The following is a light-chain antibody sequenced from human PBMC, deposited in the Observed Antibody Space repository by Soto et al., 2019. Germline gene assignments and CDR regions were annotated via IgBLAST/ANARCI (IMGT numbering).Light chain of an antibody. J-gene: IGLJ1*01. CDR1: SNDFGGFNY. CDR3: TSFTSGSTPYV. V-gene: IGLV2-14*03. Sequence: QSVLTQPASVSGSPGQSITISCTGTSNDFGGFNYVSWYQQLPGKAPKLVIYDVTHRTSGVSDRFSGSRSGNTASLTISGLQAEDEADYYCTSFTSGSTPYVLGTGTKVTV. CDR2: DVT.